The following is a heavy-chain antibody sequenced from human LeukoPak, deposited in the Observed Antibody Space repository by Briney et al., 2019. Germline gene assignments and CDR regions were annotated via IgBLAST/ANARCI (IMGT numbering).Heavy chain of an antibody. V-gene: IGHV6-1*01. CDR1: GDSVSSNSAA. CDR3: ARKAGSSDWFDR. Sequence: SRTLSLTCAISGDSVSSNSAAWNWIRQSPSRGLEWLGRTYYRSKWFHDYAVSVKSRITINPDTSKNQFSLQLNSVTPEDTAVYYCARKAGSSDWFDRWGQGTLVTVSS. J-gene: IGHJ5*02. CDR2: TYYRSKWFH.